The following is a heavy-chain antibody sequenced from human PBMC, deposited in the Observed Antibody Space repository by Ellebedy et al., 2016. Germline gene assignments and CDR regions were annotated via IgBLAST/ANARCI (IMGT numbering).Heavy chain of an antibody. CDR3: AKTHTPDILTSYSSYYYISDV. CDR1: GYSFTSQW. CDR2: IYPGDSDT. Sequence: GESLKISCQGFGYSFTSQWIGWVRQTPGKGLEWMGIIYPGDSDTRYSPSFEGQVIISVDKSIDTAYLQWSSLKASDTAIYYCAKTHTPDILTSYSSYYYISDVWGQGTTVTVSS. J-gene: IGHJ6*02. V-gene: IGHV5-51*01. D-gene: IGHD3-9*01.